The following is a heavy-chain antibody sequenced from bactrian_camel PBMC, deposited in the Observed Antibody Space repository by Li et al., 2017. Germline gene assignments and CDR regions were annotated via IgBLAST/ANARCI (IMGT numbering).Heavy chain of an antibody. D-gene: IGHD7*01. Sequence: VQLVESGGESVQAGGSPRLSCVVSGYTYSHNSVGWFRQGPGTEREWVSTINRRSGIKRDTDSVRGRFTISQDNAKTTVYLQMDSLKPEDTAVYYCAAGLDAVPNAFQSTQCAPKNWGQGTQVTVS. CDR3: AAGLDAVPNAFQSTQCAPKN. CDR1: GYTYSHNS. CDR2: INRRSGIK. J-gene: IGHJ4*01. V-gene: IGHV3S42*01.